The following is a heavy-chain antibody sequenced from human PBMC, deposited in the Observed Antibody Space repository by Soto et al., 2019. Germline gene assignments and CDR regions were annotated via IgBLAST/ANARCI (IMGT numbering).Heavy chain of an antibody. CDR2: ISGNGVSA. CDR1: GFTFSSCV. CDR3: AKGGGSSSSSVGEIDC. D-gene: IGHD2-2*01. Sequence: GGSLRLSCAASGFTFSSCVMSWVRQAPGKGLEWVSGISGNGVSAYYADSVKGRFTMSRDNSKNTVYLQMNSLRADDTAVYYCAKGGGSSSSSVGEIDCWGQGTLVTVSS. V-gene: IGHV3-23*01. J-gene: IGHJ4*02.